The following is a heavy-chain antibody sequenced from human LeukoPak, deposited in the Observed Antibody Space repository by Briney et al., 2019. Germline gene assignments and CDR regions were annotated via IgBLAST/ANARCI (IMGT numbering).Heavy chain of an antibody. CDR3: ARSKTRSYWYFDL. Sequence: SVKVSCKASGGTFSSYAISWVRQAPGQGLEWMGGIIPIFGTANYAQKFQGRVTITAGKSTSTAYMELSSLRSEDTAVYYCARSKTRSYWYFDLWGRGTLVTVSS. D-gene: IGHD1-14*01. CDR2: IIPIFGTA. V-gene: IGHV1-69*06. CDR1: GGTFSSYA. J-gene: IGHJ2*01.